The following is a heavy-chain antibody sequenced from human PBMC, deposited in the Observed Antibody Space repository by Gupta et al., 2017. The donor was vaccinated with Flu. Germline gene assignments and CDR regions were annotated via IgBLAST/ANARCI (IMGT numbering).Heavy chain of an antibody. D-gene: IGHD6-6*01. CDR1: GFAFSNLW. CDR3: TALAAPTDY. J-gene: IGHJ4*02. Sequence: EVQMVESGGGLVLPGGSLRLTCATSGFAFSNLWMHWVRQIPGKGLTWVSEINDDGSITTYAPFVKGRFTISRDNAMNTLYLQMNSLTADDSAVYYCTALAAPTDYWGQGTLVTVSS. CDR2: INDDGSIT. V-gene: IGHV3-74*01.